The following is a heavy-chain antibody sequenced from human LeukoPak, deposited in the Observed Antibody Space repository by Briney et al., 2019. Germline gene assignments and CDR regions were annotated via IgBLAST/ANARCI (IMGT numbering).Heavy chain of an antibody. Sequence: GGSLRLSCAASRFAFSSSAMSWVRQAPGKGLEWVSTISDSGGSTYYADSVKGRFTISRDNSKSTLYLQVNSLRAEDTAVYYCAKSHSEAQRGYFDYWGQGTLVTVSS. CDR2: ISDSGGST. D-gene: IGHD3-10*01. V-gene: IGHV3-23*01. J-gene: IGHJ4*02. CDR3: AKSHSEAQRGYFDY. CDR1: RFAFSSSA.